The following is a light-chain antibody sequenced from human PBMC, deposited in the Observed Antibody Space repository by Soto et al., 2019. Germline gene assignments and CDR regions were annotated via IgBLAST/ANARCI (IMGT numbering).Light chain of an antibody. CDR1: SSDFGGYNY. CDR2: EVS. CDR3: TSYTSSGTRL. V-gene: IGLV2-14*01. Sequence: QAVVTQPASVSGSPGQSITISCTGTSSDFGGYNYVSWYQQHPGKAPKLMIYEVSNRPSGVSNRFSGSKSGNTASLTISGLQAEDEADYYCTSYTSSGTRLFGGGTKLTVL. J-gene: IGLJ2*01.